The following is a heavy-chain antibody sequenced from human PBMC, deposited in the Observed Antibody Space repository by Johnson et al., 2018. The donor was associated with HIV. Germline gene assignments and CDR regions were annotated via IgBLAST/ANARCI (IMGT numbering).Heavy chain of an antibody. CDR1: GFTFSSYG. CDR3: AKGGSAVAVAFDI. CDR2: IWYDGSRK. V-gene: IGHV3-30*02. J-gene: IGHJ3*02. Sequence: QVQLVESGGGVVQPGGSLRLSCAASGFTFSSYGMHWVRQAPGKGLEWVAFIWYDGSRKYYADSVKGRFTISRVNSKNMLYLQMNSLRADDTAVYYCAKGGSAVAVAFDIWGQGTMVTVSS. D-gene: IGHD6-19*01.